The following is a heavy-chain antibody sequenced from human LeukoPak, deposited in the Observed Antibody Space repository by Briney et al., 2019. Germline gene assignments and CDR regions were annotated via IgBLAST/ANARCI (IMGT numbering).Heavy chain of an antibody. CDR3: ARVPAASRQRYKVVKYYYYMDV. CDR2: MNPNSGNT. J-gene: IGHJ6*03. V-gene: IGHV1-8*03. Sequence: GASVKVSCKASGYTFTGYYMHWVRQAPGQGLEWMGWMNPNSGNTGYAQKFQGRVTITRNTSISTAYMELSSLRSEDTAVYYCARVPAASRQRYKVVKYYYYMDVWGKGTTVTVSS. D-gene: IGHD2-2*01. CDR1: GYTFTGYY.